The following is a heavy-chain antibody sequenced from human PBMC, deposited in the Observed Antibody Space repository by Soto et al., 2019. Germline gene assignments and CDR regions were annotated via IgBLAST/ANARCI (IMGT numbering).Heavy chain of an antibody. Sequence: EVQLVESGGGLVQPGGSLRLSCAASGFTFSSYWMSWVRQAPGKGLEWVANIKQDGSEKYYVDSVKGRFTISRDNAKNSLYLQMNSLRAEDTAVYYCARVPYYYDSSGYFWGQGTLVTVSS. CDR3: ARVPYYYDSSGYF. V-gene: IGHV3-7*03. CDR2: IKQDGSEK. J-gene: IGHJ4*02. CDR1: GFTFSSYW. D-gene: IGHD3-22*01.